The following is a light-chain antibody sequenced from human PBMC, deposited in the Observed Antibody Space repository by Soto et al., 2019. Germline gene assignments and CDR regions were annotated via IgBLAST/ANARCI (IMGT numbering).Light chain of an antibody. J-gene: IGLJ2*01. CDR1: SSDVGSSNL. CDR2: EAN. Sequence: QSALTQPASVSGSPGQSITISCTGTSSDVGSSNLVSWYQHHPGKAPKLMIYEANMRPSGVSNRFSGSKSGNTASLTISGLQAEAEADYYCCSFAGSSTYVVFGGGTKLTVL. V-gene: IGLV2-23*01. CDR3: CSFAGSSTYVV.